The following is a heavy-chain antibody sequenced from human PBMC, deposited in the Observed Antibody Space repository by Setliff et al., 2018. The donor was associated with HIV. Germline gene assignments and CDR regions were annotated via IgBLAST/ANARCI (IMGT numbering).Heavy chain of an antibody. CDR2: ISYDGSNK. J-gene: IGHJ4*02. CDR3: AREEYTQYYFDY. V-gene: IGHV3-30*03. D-gene: IGHD6-6*01. CDR1: GFTFSNYN. Sequence: GGSLRLSCAASGFTFSNYNMHWVRQAPGKGLEWVAVISYDGSNKFYADSVKGRFTISRDNSKNTLYLQMNSLRAEDTAVYYCAREEYTQYYFDYWGQGTLVTVSS.